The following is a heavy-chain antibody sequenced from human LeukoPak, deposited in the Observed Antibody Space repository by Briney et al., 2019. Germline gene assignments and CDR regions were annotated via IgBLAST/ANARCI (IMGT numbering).Heavy chain of an antibody. D-gene: IGHD3-9*01. CDR3: AKWGDYDVLTGYYVSNY. J-gene: IGHJ4*02. CDR2: ISSSGSTI. V-gene: IGHV3-48*03. CDR1: GFTFSSYE. Sequence: TGGSLRLSCAASGFTFSSYEMNWVRQAPGKGLEWVSYISSSGSTIYYADSVKGRFTISRDNSKNTVFLQMNSLRAEDTAVYYCAKWGDYDVLTGYYVSNYWGQGTPVTVSS.